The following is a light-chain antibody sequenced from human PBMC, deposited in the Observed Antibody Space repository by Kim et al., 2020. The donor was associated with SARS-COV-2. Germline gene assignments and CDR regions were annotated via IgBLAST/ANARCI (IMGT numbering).Light chain of an antibody. CDR1: SSDVGGYNY. Sequence: QSALTQPASVSGSPGQSITISCTGTSSDVGGYNYVSWYQQYSGRAPKLLIHNVNKRPSGVSDRFSGSKSGNTASLTISGLQTEDEADYYCSSYRSGTFPFVFGHGTKVTVL. J-gene: IGLJ1*01. CDR2: NVN. V-gene: IGLV2-14*03. CDR3: SSYRSGTFPFV.